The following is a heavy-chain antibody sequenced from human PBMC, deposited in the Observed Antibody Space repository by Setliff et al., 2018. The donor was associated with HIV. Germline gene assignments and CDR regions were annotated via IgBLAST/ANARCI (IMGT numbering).Heavy chain of an antibody. CDR3: ARLLRSGYSTTWYEGGAAWWFDP. J-gene: IGHJ5*02. V-gene: IGHV4-4*02. D-gene: IGHD6-13*01. CDR2: IYNSGRT. Sequence: PSETLSLTCAVSGGSTRSSNWWSWVRQPPGKGLEWIGEIYNSGRTNYNPSLKSRVTISVDNSKNQFSLNLSSVTAADTAVYYCARLLRSGYSTTWYEGGAAWWFDPWGQGTLVTVSS. CDR1: GGSTRSSNW.